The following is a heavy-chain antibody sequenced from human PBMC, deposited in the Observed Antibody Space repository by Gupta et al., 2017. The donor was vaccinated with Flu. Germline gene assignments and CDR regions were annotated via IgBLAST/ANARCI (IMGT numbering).Heavy chain of an antibody. CDR2: VGAGGDRT. V-gene: IGHV3-23*01. Sequence: EVQLLESGGGVVQPGESLRLSCVVSGLTCSDSAMNWVRQAPGKGLEWLSTVGAGGDRTYYADSVMGRFTISRDNSKNTIYLQMNSLTGDDTAVYYCAKDRSGNPAIDYWGQGALVTVSA. J-gene: IGHJ4*02. D-gene: IGHD6-13*01. CDR3: AKDRSGNPAIDY. CDR1: GLTCSDSA.